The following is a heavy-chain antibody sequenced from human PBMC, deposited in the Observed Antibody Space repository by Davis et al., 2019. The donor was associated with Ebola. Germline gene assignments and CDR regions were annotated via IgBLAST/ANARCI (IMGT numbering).Heavy chain of an antibody. V-gene: IGHV1-2*06. CDR3: ARDREAAAAGYYGMDV. CDR1: GYSFTAYY. CDR2: INPYSGGA. D-gene: IGHD6-13*01. Sequence: AASVKVSCKASGYSFTAYYIHWVRQAPGQGLEWMGRINPYSGGANYAQKFQGRVTMTRDTSISTASMELSRLRSDDTAVYYCARDREAAAAGYYGMDVWGKGTAVTVSS. J-gene: IGHJ6*04.